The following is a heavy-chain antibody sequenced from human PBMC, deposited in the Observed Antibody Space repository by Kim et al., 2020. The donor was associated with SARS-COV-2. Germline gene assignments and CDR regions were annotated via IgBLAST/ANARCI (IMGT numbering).Heavy chain of an antibody. D-gene: IGHD6-13*01. J-gene: IGHJ4*02. CDR3: AKKRGYSSSWEDFGY. Sequence: GGSLRLSCAASGFTFSSYAMSWVRQAPGKGLEWVSAISGSGGSTYYADSVKGRFTISRDNSKNTLYLQMNSLRAEDTAVYYCAKKRGYSSSWEDFGYWGQGTLVTVSS. CDR1: GFTFSSYA. V-gene: IGHV3-23*01. CDR2: ISGSGGST.